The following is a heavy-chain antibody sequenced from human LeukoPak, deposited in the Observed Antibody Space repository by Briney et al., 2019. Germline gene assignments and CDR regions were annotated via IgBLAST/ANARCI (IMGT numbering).Heavy chain of an antibody. D-gene: IGHD2-2*01. V-gene: IGHV3-7*01. CDR3: ARAYCRSTNCCYPS. J-gene: IGHJ5*02. Sequence: GGSLRLSCAASGVTFSSYWMSWVRQAPGKGLEWVANIKQDGSDKYYVDSVRGRFTISRDNAQNSLSLQMNILRPQDTAIYYCARAYCRSTNCCYPSWGQGTLVTVSS. CDR1: GVTFSSYW. CDR2: IKQDGSDK.